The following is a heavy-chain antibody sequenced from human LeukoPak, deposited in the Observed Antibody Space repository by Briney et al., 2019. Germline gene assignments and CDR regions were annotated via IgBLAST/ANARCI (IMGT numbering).Heavy chain of an antibody. Sequence: PGGSLRLSCAASGFSFSSFGISWVRQAPGKGLEWVSAISGRDSYIADSVKGRFTISRDNSKNTLYLQMNSLRAEDTGLYYCAKTSWYCSGGSCSNWFDPWGQGTLVTVSS. J-gene: IGHJ5*02. D-gene: IGHD2-15*01. CDR1: GFSFSSFG. CDR3: AKTSWYCSGGSCSNWFDP. CDR2: ISGRDS. V-gene: IGHV3-23*01.